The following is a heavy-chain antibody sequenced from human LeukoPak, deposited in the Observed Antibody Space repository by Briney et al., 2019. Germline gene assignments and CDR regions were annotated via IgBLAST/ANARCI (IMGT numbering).Heavy chain of an antibody. CDR2: IYYSGST. CDR3: ARFGVLWYSSSQNWFDP. V-gene: IGHV4-39*01. Sequence: SGTLSLTCTVSGGSISSSSYYWGWIRQPPGKGLEWIGSIYYSGSTYYNPSLKSRVTISVDTSKNQFSLKLSSVTAADTAVYYCARFGVLWYSSSQNWFDPWGQGTLVTVSS. D-gene: IGHD6-13*01. J-gene: IGHJ5*02. CDR1: GGSISSSSYY.